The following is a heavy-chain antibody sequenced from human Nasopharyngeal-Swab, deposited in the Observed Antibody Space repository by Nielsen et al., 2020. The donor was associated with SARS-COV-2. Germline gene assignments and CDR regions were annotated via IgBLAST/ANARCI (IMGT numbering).Heavy chain of an antibody. D-gene: IGHD6-6*01. CDR2: IWDDGSKK. CDR1: GFDFSSYA. Sequence: GESLKISCAASGFDFSSYAMHWVRQAPGKGLEWMTFIWDDGSKKYYADSVKGRFTISRDNSKNTLYLQMNSLRVEDTAVYYCARERTYSSSSDFDVWGRGTLVTVSS. V-gene: IGHV3-33*01. J-gene: IGHJ4*02. CDR3: ARERTYSSSSDFDV.